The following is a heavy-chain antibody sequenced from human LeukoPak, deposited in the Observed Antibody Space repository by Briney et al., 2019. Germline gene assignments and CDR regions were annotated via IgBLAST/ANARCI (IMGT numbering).Heavy chain of an antibody. Sequence: PGGSLRLSCAASGFTFSSYSMNWVRQAPGKGLEWVSSISSSGSYIYYADSVKGRFTISRDNAKNSLYLQMNSLRAEDTAVYYCAKPYYYGSGSYFWYWGQGTLVTVSS. D-gene: IGHD3-10*01. CDR2: ISSSGSYI. J-gene: IGHJ4*02. CDR3: AKPYYYGSGSYFWY. CDR1: GFTFSSYS. V-gene: IGHV3-21*01.